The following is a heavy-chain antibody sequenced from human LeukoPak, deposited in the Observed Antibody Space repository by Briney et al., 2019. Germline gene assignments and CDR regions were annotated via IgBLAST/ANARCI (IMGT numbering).Heavy chain of an antibody. V-gene: IGHV3-33*01. Sequence: GSLRLSCAASGFPFSSYGMHWVRQAPGKGLEWVAVIWYDGSNKYYADSVKGRFTISRDNSKNTLYLQMNSLRAEDTAVYYCAREGAAAQNWFDPWGQGTLVTVSS. CDR3: AREGAAAQNWFDP. D-gene: IGHD6-13*01. J-gene: IGHJ5*02. CDR1: GFPFSSYG. CDR2: IWYDGSNK.